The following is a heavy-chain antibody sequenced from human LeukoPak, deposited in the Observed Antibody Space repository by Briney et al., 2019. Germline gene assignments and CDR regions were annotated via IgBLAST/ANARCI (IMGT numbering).Heavy chain of an antibody. CDR1: GGSISSHY. J-gene: IGHJ5*02. CDR3: ARDHCSSTSCYDGSWFDP. D-gene: IGHD2-2*01. CDR2: IYYSGST. Sequence: SETLSLTCTVSGGSISSHYWSWIRQLPGKGLEWIGYIYYSGSTNYNPSLKSRVTISVDTSKNQFSLKLSSVTAAVTAVYYCARDHCSSTSCYDGSWFDPWGQGTLVTVSS. V-gene: IGHV4-59*11.